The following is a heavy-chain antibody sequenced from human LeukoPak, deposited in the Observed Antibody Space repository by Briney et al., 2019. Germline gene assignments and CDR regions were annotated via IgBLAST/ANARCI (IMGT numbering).Heavy chain of an antibody. CDR2: IYTSGST. D-gene: IGHD3-3*01. CDR3: ARDSNADYDFWSGFIQYYFDY. V-gene: IGHV4-4*07. J-gene: IGHJ4*02. CDR1: GGSISSYY. Sequence: SETLSLTCTVSGGSISSYYWSWIRQPAGKGLEWIRRIYTSGSTNYNPSLKSRVTMSVDTSKNQFSLKLSSVTAADTAVYYCARDSNADYDFWSGFIQYYFDYWGQGTLVTVSS.